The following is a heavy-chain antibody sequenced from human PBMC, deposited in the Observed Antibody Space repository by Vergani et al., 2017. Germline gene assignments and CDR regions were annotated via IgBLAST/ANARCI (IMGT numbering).Heavy chain of an antibody. CDR1: GGSISSSNW. CDR3: ARGNYYGSGTYVDP. D-gene: IGHD3-10*01. Sequence: LQLQESGPGLVKPPGTLSLTCAVSGGSISSSNWWSWVRQPPGKGLEWVSHTYIGDETYYADSVKGRVTISRDTSKNTLHLQINNLRVEDTAVYYCARGNYYGSGTYVDPWGQGTLVTVSS. CDR2: TYIGDET. J-gene: IGHJ5*02. V-gene: IGHV3-66*02.